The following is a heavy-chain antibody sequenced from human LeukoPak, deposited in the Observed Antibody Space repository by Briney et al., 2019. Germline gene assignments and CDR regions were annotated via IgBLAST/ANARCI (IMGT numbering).Heavy chain of an antibody. V-gene: IGHV3-23*01. D-gene: IGHD3-3*01. CDR1: GFTFSSYA. J-gene: IGHJ4*02. CDR2: ISGSGGTT. CDR3: ARGEHDFWSGYRH. Sequence: GGSLRLSCAASGFTFSSYAMTWVRQAPGKGLEWVSSISGSGGTTYYADSVKGRFAISRDNAKNSLYLQMNSLRAEDTAVYYCARGEHDFWSGYRHWGQGTLVTVSS.